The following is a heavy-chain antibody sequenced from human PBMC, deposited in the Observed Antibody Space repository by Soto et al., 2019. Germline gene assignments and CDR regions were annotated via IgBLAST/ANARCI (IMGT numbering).Heavy chain of an antibody. V-gene: IGHV4-4*02. Sequence: QVQLQESGPGLVKPSGTLSLTCAVSSGSISSSNWWSWVRQPPGKGLEWIGEIYHSGSTNYNPSLKSRVTISVDKSKNQFSLKLSSVTAADTAVYYCARDHPRFKAGERAVYAFDIWGQGTMVTVSS. CDR1: SGSISSSNW. CDR3: ARDHPRFKAGERAVYAFDI. D-gene: IGHD3-10*01. J-gene: IGHJ3*02. CDR2: IYHSGST.